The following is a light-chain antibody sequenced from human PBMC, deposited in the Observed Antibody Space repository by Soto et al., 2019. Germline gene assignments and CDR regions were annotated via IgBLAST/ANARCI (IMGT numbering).Light chain of an antibody. Sequence: QSVLTQSPSASASLGASVKLTCTLSSGHSSYAIAWHQQQPEKGPRYLMKVNSDGSHSKGDGLPDRFSGSSSGAERYLTISSLQSEDEADYYCQTWGTGIRVFGGGTQLTVL. CDR3: QTWGTGIRV. V-gene: IGLV4-69*01. CDR2: VNSDGSH. CDR1: SGHSSYA. J-gene: IGLJ3*02.